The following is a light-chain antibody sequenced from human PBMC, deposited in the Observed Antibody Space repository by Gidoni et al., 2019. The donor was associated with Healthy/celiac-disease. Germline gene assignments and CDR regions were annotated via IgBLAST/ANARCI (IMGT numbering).Light chain of an antibody. J-gene: IGKJ5*01. CDR3: QQRSNWPPVIT. CDR1: QSVSSY. CDR2: DAS. V-gene: IGKV3-11*01. Sequence: EIVLTQSPATLSLSPGERATLSCRASQSVSSYLAWYQQNPGQAPRLLIYDASNRATGIPARFSGSGSGTDFTLTISSLEPEDFAVYYCQQRSNWPPVITFXXXTRLEIK.